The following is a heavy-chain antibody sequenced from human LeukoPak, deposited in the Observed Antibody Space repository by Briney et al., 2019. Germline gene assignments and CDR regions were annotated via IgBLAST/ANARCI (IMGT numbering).Heavy chain of an antibody. CDR1: GGSISSGGYY. V-gene: IGHV4-31*03. CDR3: ARFSALVVVITEAPDAFDI. D-gene: IGHD3-22*01. J-gene: IGHJ3*02. CDR2: IYYSGST. Sequence: TLSLTCPVSGGSISSGGYYWSWIRQHPGKGLEWIGYIYYSGSTYYNPSLKSRVTISVDTSKNQFSLKLSSVTAADTAVYYCARFSALVVVITEAPDAFDIWGQGTMVTVSS.